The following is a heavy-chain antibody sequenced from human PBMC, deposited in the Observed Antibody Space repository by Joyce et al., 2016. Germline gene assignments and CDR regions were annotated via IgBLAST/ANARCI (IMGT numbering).Heavy chain of an antibody. CDR3: ARGGTSSDHYFFYTLDV. CDR1: GGDFSNYT. D-gene: IGHD1-14*01. CDR2: IIPVVGAA. Sequence: QVLLVQSGAAVKRPGSSLRVSCKSSGGDFSNYTVNWVRQAPGQRLEWLGGIIPVVGAAKYAEDFQGRVTLTADQSTRTAYLELSSLTSADTAVYYCARGGTSSDHYFFYTLDVWGPGTTVIVSS. J-gene: IGHJ6*02. V-gene: IGHV1-69*12.